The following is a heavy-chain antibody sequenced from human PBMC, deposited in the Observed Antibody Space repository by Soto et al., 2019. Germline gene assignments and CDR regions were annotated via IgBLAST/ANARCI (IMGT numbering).Heavy chain of an antibody. J-gene: IGHJ5*02. D-gene: IGHD3-10*01. Sequence: QVQLVESGGGVVQPGRSLRLSCEGSGFTFNKYGMHWVRQAPGKGLEWVAIIWYDGSNDFYADSVKGRFTISKDNSKKKLYLEMDSLRVEVTGSYYRGRAGVENWLDTWGEGTGVTVSS. CDR1: GFTFNKYG. CDR3: GRAGVENWLDT. CDR2: IWYDGSND. V-gene: IGHV3-33*01.